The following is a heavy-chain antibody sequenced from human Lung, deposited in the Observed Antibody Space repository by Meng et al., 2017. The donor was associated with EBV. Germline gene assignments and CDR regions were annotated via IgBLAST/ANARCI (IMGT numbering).Heavy chain of an antibody. CDR3: ARQSGYFDY. CDR1: GGSFSGYY. J-gene: IGHJ4*02. V-gene: IGHV4-34*01. Sequence: QVQLQQWGAGLLKPSETLSLTCAVYGGSFSGYYWSWIRQPPGKGLEWIGYIYDSGSTSYNPSLMSRVTISVDTSRNQFSLKLTSVTATDTAVYYCARQSGYFDYWGQGTLVTVSS. CDR2: IYDSGST. D-gene: IGHD3-10*01.